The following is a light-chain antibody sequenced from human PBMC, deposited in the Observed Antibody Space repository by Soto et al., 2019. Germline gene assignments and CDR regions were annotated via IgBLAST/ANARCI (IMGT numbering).Light chain of an antibody. CDR3: SSYTISSTWV. J-gene: IGLJ3*02. Sequence: SALTQPASVSGSPGQSITISCTGTSSDVGGYNYVSWYQQHPGKAPKLMIYDVSNRPSGVSNRFSGSKSGNTASLTISGLQAEDEADYYCSSYTISSTWVFGGGTQLTV. V-gene: IGLV2-14*01. CDR2: DVS. CDR1: SSDVGGYNY.